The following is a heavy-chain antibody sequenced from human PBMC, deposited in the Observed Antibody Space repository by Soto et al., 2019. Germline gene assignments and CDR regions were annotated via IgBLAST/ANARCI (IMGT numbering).Heavy chain of an antibody. CDR2: ISGSGGGT. CDR1: GFTFSSYT. D-gene: IGHD2-2*02. J-gene: IGHJ4*02. CDR3: AKGDGIYSIPPLSHFAY. Sequence: GGSLRLSCAASGFTFSSYTMSWVRQAPGKGLEWVSAISGSGGGTYYADSVKGRFTISRDNSKNTLYLQMSSLRAEDTAIYYSAKGDGIYSIPPLSHFAYWGQGTLVPVSP. V-gene: IGHV3-23*01.